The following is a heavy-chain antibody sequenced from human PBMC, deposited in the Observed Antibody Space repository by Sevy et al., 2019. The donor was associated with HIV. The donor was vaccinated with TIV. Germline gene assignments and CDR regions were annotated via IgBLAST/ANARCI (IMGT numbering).Heavy chain of an antibody. J-gene: IGHJ4*02. CDR3: ARDGCCSSTSCLLYFDY. CDR2: ITSGSTYI. Sequence: GESLKISCAASGFTFNSYTMNWVRQAPGKGLEWVSSITSGSTYIYYADSVKGRFTISRDNAKNSLYLQMNSLKAEDTAVYYWARDGCCSSTSCLLYFDYWGQGSLVTVSS. V-gene: IGHV3-21*01. D-gene: IGHD2-2*01. CDR1: GFTFNSYT.